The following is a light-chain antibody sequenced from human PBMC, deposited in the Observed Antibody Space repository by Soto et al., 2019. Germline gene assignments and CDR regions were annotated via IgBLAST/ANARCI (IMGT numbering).Light chain of an antibody. CDR1: QSVTNSY. CDR2: GIS. CDR3: HQYGSSWT. V-gene: IGKV3-20*01. J-gene: IGKJ1*01. Sequence: EVVLTQSPGALSLSPGERAVLSCRASQSVTNSYLAWYQQKPGQAPRPLIYGISNRATGIPDRFSGSGSGTDFALTISRLEPEDFAVYYCHQYGSSWTFGQGTNVEIK.